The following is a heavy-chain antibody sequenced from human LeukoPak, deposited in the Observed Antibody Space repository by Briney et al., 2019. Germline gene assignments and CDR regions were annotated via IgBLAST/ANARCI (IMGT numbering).Heavy chain of an antibody. D-gene: IGHD3-22*01. CDR1: GGSINSYY. Sequence: KPSETLSLTCTVSGGSINSYYWSWLRQPAGKGLEWIGRIYTSGSTNYNPSLKSRVTMSVDTSNNQFSLKLDFVTAADTAVYYCARDQYYYDRSGYTTVSYSDYWGQGTLVTVSS. J-gene: IGHJ4*02. V-gene: IGHV4-4*07. CDR3: ARDQYYYDRSGYTTVSYSDY. CDR2: IYTSGST.